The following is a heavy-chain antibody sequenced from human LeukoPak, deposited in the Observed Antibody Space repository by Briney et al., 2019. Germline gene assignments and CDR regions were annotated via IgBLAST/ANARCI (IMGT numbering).Heavy chain of an antibody. CDR3: VRVIDWSRWFDP. CDR1: GGSISSSGYY. D-gene: IGHD3-9*01. CDR2: ISYSWTT. J-gene: IGHJ5*02. Sequence: PSETLSLTCTVSGGSISSSGYYGGWIRQPPGKGLEWIASISYSWTTYYNPSLKSRVTMSVDTSKNQFSLELSSVTAADTAVYYCVRVIDWSRWFDPWGQGTLVTVSS. V-gene: IGHV4-39*07.